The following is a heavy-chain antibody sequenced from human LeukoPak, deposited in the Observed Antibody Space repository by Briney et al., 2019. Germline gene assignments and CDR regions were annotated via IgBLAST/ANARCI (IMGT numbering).Heavy chain of an antibody. V-gene: IGHV3-30*02. D-gene: IGHD3-10*01. J-gene: IGHJ4*02. CDR3: AKDSGGRDSNAY. Sequence: PGGSLRLACAPSGFTFSSYGMHCVRQAPGKGLGWVAFIRYDGSNKYYADSVTGRFTISRDNSKNTLYLQMNSLRAEHTAVYYCAKDSGGRDSNAYWGQGTLVTVSS. CDR1: GFTFSSYG. CDR2: IRYDGSNK.